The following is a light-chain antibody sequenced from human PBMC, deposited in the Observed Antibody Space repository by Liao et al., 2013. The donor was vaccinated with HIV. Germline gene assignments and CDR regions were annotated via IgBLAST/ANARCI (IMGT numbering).Light chain of an antibody. CDR3: QVWDSSSDHHVV. Sequence: SYVLTQPPSVSVAPGKTANITCGGNNIGSKSVHWYQQKPGQAPVLVIYYDSDRPSGIPERFSGSNSGNTATLTITRVEAGDEADYYCQVWDSSSDHHVVFGGGTKLTVL. V-gene: IGLV3-21*04. CDR2: YDS. CDR1: NIGSKS. J-gene: IGLJ2*01.